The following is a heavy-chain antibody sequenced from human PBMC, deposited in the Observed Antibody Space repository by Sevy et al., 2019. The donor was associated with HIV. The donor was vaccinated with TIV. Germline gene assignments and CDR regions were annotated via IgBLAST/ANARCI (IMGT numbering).Heavy chain of an antibody. CDR3: ARDKEDYYDSSGYQLFHP. V-gene: IGHV3-7*01. CDR2: IKQDGSEK. CDR1: GFTFSSYW. Sequence: GGSLRLSCAASGFTFSSYWMSWVRQAPGKGLEWVANIKQDGSEKYYVDSVKGRFTISRDNAKNSLYLQMNSLRAEDTAVYYCARDKEDYYDSSGYQLFHPWGQGTLVTVSS. D-gene: IGHD3-22*01. J-gene: IGHJ5*02.